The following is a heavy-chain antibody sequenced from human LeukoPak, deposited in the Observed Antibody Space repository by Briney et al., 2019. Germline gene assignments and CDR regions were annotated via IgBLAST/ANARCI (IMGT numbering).Heavy chain of an antibody. CDR1: GGSVSSGSYY. Sequence: SETLSLTCTVSGGSVSSGSYYWSWIRQPPGKGLEWIGYIYYSGSTNYNPSLKSRVTISVDTSKNQFSLKLSSVTAADTAVYYCARVHPILWFGESYYYGMDVWGKGTTVTVSS. CDR3: ARVHPILWFGESYYYGMDV. CDR2: IYYSGST. J-gene: IGHJ6*04. V-gene: IGHV4-61*01. D-gene: IGHD3-10*01.